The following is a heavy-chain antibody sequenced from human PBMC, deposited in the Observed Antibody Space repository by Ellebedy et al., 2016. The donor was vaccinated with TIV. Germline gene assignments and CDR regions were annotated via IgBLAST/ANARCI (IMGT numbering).Heavy chain of an antibody. V-gene: IGHV1-46*03. J-gene: IGHJ5*02. Sequence: ASVKVSXXASGYTFTSYYMHWVRQAPGQGLEWMGIINPSGGSTSYAQKFQGRVTMTRDTSTSTVYMELSSLRSEDTAVYYCARAVVVPAQTERNWFDPWGQGTLVTVSS. CDR2: INPSGGST. CDR3: ARAVVVPAQTERNWFDP. CDR1: GYTFTSYY. D-gene: IGHD2-2*01.